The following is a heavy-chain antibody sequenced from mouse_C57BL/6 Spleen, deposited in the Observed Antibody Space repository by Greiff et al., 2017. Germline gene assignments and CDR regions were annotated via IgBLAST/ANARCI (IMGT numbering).Heavy chain of an antibody. J-gene: IGHJ1*03. CDR3: AALGRELWYFHV. D-gene: IGHD4-1*01. CDR1: GFNFSDSG. V-gene: IGHV5-17*01. CDR2: ISSGSSTI. Sequence: EVQLVESGGGLVKPGGSLKLSCAASGFNFSDSGMHWVRQAPEKGLEWVAYISSGSSTIYYADTVKGRFTISRDNAKNTLFLQMTSLRSEDKAMYYCAALGRELWYFHVRRTSTTGPFSS.